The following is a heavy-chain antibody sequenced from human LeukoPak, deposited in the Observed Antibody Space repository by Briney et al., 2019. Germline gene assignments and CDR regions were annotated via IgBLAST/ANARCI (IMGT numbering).Heavy chain of an antibody. CDR2: IYYSGST. J-gene: IGHJ3*02. CDR1: GGSIISYY. CDR3: ARTDTTYDAFDI. V-gene: IGHV4-59*01. D-gene: IGHD1-1*01. Sequence: SETLSLTRTVSGGSIISYYWSWIRQPPGKGLEWIGYIYYSGSTNYNPSLKSRVTISVDTSKNQFSLRLSSVTAADTAVYYCARTDTTYDAFDIWGQGTLVTVSS.